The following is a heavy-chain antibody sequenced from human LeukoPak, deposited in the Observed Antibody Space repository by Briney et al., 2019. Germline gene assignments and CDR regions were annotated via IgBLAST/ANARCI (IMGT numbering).Heavy chain of an antibody. Sequence: GGSLRLSCAASGFTFSSYSMNWVRQAPGKGLEWDSSISSSSSYIYYADSVKGRFTISRDNAKNSLYLQMNSLRAEDTAVYYCARESRRVGEGDFDYWGQGTLVTVSS. CDR3: ARESRRVGEGDFDY. CDR1: GFTFSSYS. J-gene: IGHJ4*02. V-gene: IGHV3-21*01. D-gene: IGHD1-26*01. CDR2: ISSSSSYI.